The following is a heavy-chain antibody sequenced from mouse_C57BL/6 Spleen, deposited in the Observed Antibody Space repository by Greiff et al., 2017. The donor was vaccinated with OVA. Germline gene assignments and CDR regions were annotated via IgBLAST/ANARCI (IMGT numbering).Heavy chain of an antibody. CDR3: ARDSSGFAY. V-gene: IGHV1-59*01. Sequence: QVQLKQPGAELVRPGTSVKLSCKASGYTFTSYWMHWVKQRPGQGLEWIGVIDPSDSYTNYNQKFKGKATLTVDTSSSTAYMQLSSLTSEDSAVYYCARDSSGFAYWGQGTLVTVSA. CDR1: GYTFTSYW. D-gene: IGHD3-2*02. CDR2: IDPSDSYT. J-gene: IGHJ3*01.